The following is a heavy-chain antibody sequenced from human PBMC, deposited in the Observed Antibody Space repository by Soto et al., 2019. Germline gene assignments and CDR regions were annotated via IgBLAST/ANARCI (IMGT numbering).Heavy chain of an antibody. J-gene: IGHJ3*02. D-gene: IGHD2-15*01. CDR1: GYTFTSYG. Sequence: ASVKVSCKASGYTFTSYGISWVRQAPGQGLEWMGWISAYNGNTNYAQKLQGRVTMTTDTSTSTAYMELRSLRSDDTAVYYCARGIRGYCSGGSCYSVPPSYDAFDIWGQGTMVTVSS. CDR2: ISAYNGNT. V-gene: IGHV1-18*01. CDR3: ARGIRGYCSGGSCYSVPPSYDAFDI.